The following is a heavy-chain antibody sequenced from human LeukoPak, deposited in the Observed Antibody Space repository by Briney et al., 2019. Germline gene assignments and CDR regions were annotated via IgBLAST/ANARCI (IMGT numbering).Heavy chain of an antibody. V-gene: IGHV3-53*01. CDR3: ARLPSGYYFDY. J-gene: IGHJ4*02. CDR1: GFTVSSNY. CDR2: IYNGGST. Sequence: GGSLRLSCAASGFTVSSNYMSWVRQAPGKGLEWVSVIYNGGSTYYADSVKGRFTISRDNSKNTLYLQMNSLRAEDTAVYYCARLPSGYYFDYWGQGTLVTVSS.